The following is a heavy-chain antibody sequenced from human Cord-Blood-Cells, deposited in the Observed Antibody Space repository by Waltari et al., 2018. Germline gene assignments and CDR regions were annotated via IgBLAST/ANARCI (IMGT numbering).Heavy chain of an antibody. Sequence: QVQLQQWAAGLLKPSETLSLTCAVYGGSFSGYYWSWTRQPPGKGLEWIGEINQSGSTNYNPSRKSRVTISVDTSKNQFSLKRSSVTAADTAVYYCARRIGSSSSISYYYYMDVWGKGTTVTVSS. CDR2: INQSGST. CDR3: ARRIGSSSSISYYYYMDV. D-gene: IGHD6-6*01. V-gene: IGHV4-34*01. CDR1: GGSFSGYY. J-gene: IGHJ6*03.